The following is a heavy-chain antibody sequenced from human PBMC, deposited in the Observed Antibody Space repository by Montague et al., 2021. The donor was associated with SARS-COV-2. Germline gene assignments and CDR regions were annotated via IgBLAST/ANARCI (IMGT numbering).Heavy chain of an antibody. CDR1: GVTVSSHSYY. Sequence: SETLSLTCSVSGVTVSSHSYYWSWIRQPPGKGLEWIGYISNTGSTSYKTSLKSRVTISLDTSKNEFSLQMTSVTAADTAMYYCARARVVVPTTRNWFDPWGQGTLVTVSS. J-gene: IGHJ5*02. D-gene: IGHD2-2*01. CDR2: ISNTGST. CDR3: ARARVVVPTTRNWFDP. V-gene: IGHV4-61*01.